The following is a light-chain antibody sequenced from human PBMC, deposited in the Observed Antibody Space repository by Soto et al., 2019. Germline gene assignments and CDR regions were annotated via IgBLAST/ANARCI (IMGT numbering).Light chain of an antibody. CDR3: QPYRNWPWT. J-gene: IGKJ1*01. CDR2: GAS. Sequence: EIMMTGDPSTLSVSPGARCPLSCMASQIVSSNFAWFQQKPVQSPRLLIYGASTRATGIPARFSGSGSGTEFTLTISSLQSEDSAVYYCQPYRNWPWTFGPGTKVDIK. CDR1: QIVSSN. V-gene: IGKV3-15*01.